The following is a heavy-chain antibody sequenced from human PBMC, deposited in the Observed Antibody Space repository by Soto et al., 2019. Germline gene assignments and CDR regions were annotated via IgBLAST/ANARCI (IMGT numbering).Heavy chain of an antibody. CDR2: INPSGGST. Sequence: GASVKVSCKASGYTFTSYYMHWVRQAPGQGLEWMGIINPSGGSTSYAQKFQGRVTMTRDTSTSTVYMELSSLRSEDTAVYYCARAIGRYFDWLLREGGLDYWGQGTLVTVSS. J-gene: IGHJ4*02. CDR1: GYTFTSYY. D-gene: IGHD3-9*01. CDR3: ARAIGRYFDWLLREGGLDY. V-gene: IGHV1-46*03.